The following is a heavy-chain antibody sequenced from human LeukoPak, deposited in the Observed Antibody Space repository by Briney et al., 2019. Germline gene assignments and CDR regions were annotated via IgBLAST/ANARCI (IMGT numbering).Heavy chain of an antibody. CDR1: GYTFTSYY. V-gene: IGHV1-46*01. CDR2: INPSGGST. J-gene: IGHJ4*02. D-gene: IGHD3-3*01. Sequence: ASVKVSCKASGYTFTSYYMHWVRRAPGQGLEWMGIINPSGGSTSYAQKFQGRVTMTRDTSTSTVYMELSSLRSEDTAVYYCARRTIFGVANQETFDYWGQGTLVTVSS. CDR3: ARRTIFGVANQETFDY.